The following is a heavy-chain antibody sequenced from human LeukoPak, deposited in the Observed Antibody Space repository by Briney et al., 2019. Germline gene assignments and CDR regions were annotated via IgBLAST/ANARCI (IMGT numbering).Heavy chain of an antibody. D-gene: IGHD2-15*01. J-gene: IGHJ5*02. Sequence: PSETLSLTCAVYGESFSGYYWSWIRQPPGKGLEWIGEINHSGSTNYNPSLKSRVTISVDTSKNQFSLKLSSVTAADTAVYYCARGQGYCSGGSCYRPFDPWGQGTLVTVSS. CDR2: INHSGST. V-gene: IGHV4-34*01. CDR1: GESFSGYY. CDR3: ARGQGYCSGGSCYRPFDP.